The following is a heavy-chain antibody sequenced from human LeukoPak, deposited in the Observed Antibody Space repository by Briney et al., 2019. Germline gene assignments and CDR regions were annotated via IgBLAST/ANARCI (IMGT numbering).Heavy chain of an antibody. CDR1: GFTFSNSA. V-gene: IGHV3-23*01. Sequence: PGGSLRLSCAASGFTFSNSAMSWVRQAPGKGLEWVSAINGGGDTTEYADSVKGRFTISRDNSKNTPYLQMHSLRAEDTALYYCAKCTTSCYANAFDVWGRGTILAVSS. J-gene: IGHJ3*01. CDR2: INGGGDTT. CDR3: AKCTTSCYANAFDV. D-gene: IGHD2-2*01.